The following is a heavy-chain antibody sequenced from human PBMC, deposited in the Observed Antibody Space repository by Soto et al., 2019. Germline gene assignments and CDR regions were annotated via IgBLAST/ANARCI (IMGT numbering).Heavy chain of an antibody. CDR3: ARVSGSYYYGMDV. CDR1: GGSISSSNW. J-gene: IGHJ6*02. CDR2: IYHRGST. D-gene: IGHD1-26*01. V-gene: IGHV4-4*02. Sequence: QVQLQESGPGLVKPSGTLSLTCAVSGGSISSSNWWSWVRQPPGKGLEWIGAIYHRGSTNYNPSLKSRVTISVDKSKNPFSLKRSSVTAADTAVYYCARVSGSYYYGMDVWGQGTTVTVSS.